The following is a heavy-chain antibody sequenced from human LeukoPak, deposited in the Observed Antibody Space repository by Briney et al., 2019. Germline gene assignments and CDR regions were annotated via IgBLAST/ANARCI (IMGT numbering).Heavy chain of an antibody. J-gene: IGHJ4*02. V-gene: IGHV4-4*02. D-gene: IGHD3-22*01. CDR3: AREGYYDGSGYYHPGYNRWGFDY. CDR2: IYHSGST. CDR1: GGSISSSNW. Sequence: ASETLSLTCAVSGGSISSSNWWSWVRQSPGKGLEWIGEIYHSGSTNYNPSLKSRVTISVDKSKNQFSLKLSSVTAADTAVYYCAREGYYDGSGYYHPGYNRWGFDYWGQGTLVTVSS.